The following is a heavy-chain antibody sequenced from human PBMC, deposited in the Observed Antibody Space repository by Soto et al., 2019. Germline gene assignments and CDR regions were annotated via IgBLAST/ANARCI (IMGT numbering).Heavy chain of an antibody. CDR2: TYPGDSDT. V-gene: IGHV5-51*01. CDR3: ARHSSGWYRPYYYYGMDV. CDR1: GYSFTSYW. J-gene: IGHJ6*02. Sequence: GESLKISCKGSGYSFTSYWIGWVRQMPGKGLEWMGITYPGDSDTRYGPSFQGQVTISADKSISTAYLQWSSLKASDTAMYYCARHSSGWYRPYYYYGMDVWGQGTTVTVSS. D-gene: IGHD6-19*01.